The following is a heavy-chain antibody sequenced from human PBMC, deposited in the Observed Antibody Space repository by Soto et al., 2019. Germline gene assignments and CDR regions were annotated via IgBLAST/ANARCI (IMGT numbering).Heavy chain of an antibody. CDR1: GSSTSRDNY. D-gene: IGHD3-16*01. V-gene: IGHV4-30-4*01. Sequence: SETLSLTCTVSGSSTSRDNYWSWIRQTRGKGLEWVGHIYYSGNTAYNPSLTSRLAISIDTSKNQFSLKLSSVTAADTAVYFCAREGGESSDGLYYFDSWGQGSLVTVSS. J-gene: IGHJ4*02. CDR2: IYYSGNT. CDR3: AREGGESSDGLYYFDS.